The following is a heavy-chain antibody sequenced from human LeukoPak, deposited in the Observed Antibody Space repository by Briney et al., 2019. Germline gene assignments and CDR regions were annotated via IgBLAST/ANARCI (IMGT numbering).Heavy chain of an antibody. CDR3: ARGEGSVYG. CDR2: IYFTGST. Sequence: SETLSLTCTVSGGSISTYYWSWIRQPPGKGLEWIGYIYFTGSTNYNPSLKSRVAISVDMSKNQFSLNLNSVTAADTAVYYCARGEGSVYGWGQGTLVTVSS. V-gene: IGHV4-59*01. CDR1: GGSISTYY. D-gene: IGHD3-10*01. J-gene: IGHJ4*02.